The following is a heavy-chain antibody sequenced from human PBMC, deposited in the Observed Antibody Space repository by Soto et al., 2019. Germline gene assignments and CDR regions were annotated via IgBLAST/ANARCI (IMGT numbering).Heavy chain of an antibody. CDR3: ARDYYDSSGYLAPLDY. D-gene: IGHD3-22*01. Sequence: GKGLEWVSSISSSSSYIYYADSVKGRFTISRDNAKNSLYLQMNSLRAEDTAVYYCARDYYDSSGYLAPLDYWGQGTLVTVS. V-gene: IGHV3-21*01. CDR2: ISSSSSYI. J-gene: IGHJ4*02.